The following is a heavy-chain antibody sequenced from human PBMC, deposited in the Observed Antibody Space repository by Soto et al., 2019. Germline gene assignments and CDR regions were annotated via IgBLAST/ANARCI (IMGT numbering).Heavy chain of an antibody. CDR2: SYYSGST. D-gene: IGHD5-18*01. J-gene: IGHJ4*02. CDR3: ATYDVDTAMDH. V-gene: IGHV4-59*08. Sequence: QVQLQESGPGLVKPSETLSLTCTVSSGSISLYYWTWIRQPPGKGLEWIGYSYYSGSTNYNPSLKSRVTMSIDTSKNQFSLKLTSVTAADTAVYYCATYDVDTAMDHWGQGTLVTVSS. CDR1: SGSISLYY.